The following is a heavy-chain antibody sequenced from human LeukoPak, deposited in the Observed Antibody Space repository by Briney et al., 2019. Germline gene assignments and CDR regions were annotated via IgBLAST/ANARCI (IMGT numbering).Heavy chain of an antibody. V-gene: IGHV4-39*01. Sequence: PSETLSLTCTVSGGSISSSSYYWGWIRQPPGKGLEWIGSIYYSGSTYYNPSLKSRVTISVDTSKNQFSLKLSSVTAADTAVYYCASFRVEWYYYDSRDVYGEGFDYWGQGTLVTVSS. CDR3: ASFRVEWYYYDSRDVYGEGFDY. D-gene: IGHD3-22*01. CDR2: IYYSGST. J-gene: IGHJ4*02. CDR1: GGSISSSSYY.